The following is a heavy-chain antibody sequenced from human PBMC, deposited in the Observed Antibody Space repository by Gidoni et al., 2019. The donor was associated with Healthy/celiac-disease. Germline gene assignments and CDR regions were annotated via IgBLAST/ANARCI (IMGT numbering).Heavy chain of an antibody. CDR3: AKYCSSTSCYSESSDH. V-gene: IGHV3-23*01. CDR1: GFTFSSYA. Sequence: EVQLLESGGGLVQPGGSLRLSCAASGFTFSSYAMGWVRQAPGKGLEWVSAISGSGGSTYYADSVKGRFTISRDNSKNTLYLQMNSLRAEDTAVYYCAKYCSSTSCYSESSDHWGQGTLVTVSS. D-gene: IGHD2-2*02. CDR2: ISGSGGST. J-gene: IGHJ4*02.